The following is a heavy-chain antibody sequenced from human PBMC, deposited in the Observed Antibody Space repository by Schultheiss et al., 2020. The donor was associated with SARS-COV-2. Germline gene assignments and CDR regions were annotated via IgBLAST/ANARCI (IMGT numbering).Heavy chain of an antibody. J-gene: IGHJ5*02. V-gene: IGHV4-39*07. CDR1: GGSISSSSYY. D-gene: IGHD6-13*01. Sequence: SETLSLTCTVSGGSISSSSYYWGWIRQPPGKGLEWIGSIYYSGSTNYNPSLKSRVTISVDTSRNQFSLKLSSVTAADTAVYYCARGGSYSSSWYVRWFDPWGQGTLVTGSS. CDR3: ARGGSYSSSWYVRWFDP. CDR2: IYYSGST.